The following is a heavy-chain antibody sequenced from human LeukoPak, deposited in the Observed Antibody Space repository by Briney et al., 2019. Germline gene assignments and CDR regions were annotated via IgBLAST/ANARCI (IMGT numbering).Heavy chain of an antibody. CDR1: GGSISSSSYY. CDR2: IYYTGST. D-gene: IGHD3-9*01. V-gene: IGHV4-39*01. CDR3: ARRAAILTGFDY. J-gene: IGHJ4*02. Sequence: SETLSLTCTVSGGSISSSSYYWGWIRQPPGKRLEWIGTIYYTGSTYYNPSLKSRVTISVDTSKNQFSLKLSSVTAADTAVYYCARRAAILTGFDYWGQGTLVTVSS.